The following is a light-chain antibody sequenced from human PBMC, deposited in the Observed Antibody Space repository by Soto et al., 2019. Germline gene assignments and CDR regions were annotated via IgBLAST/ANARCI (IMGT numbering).Light chain of an antibody. Sequence: EIVLTQSPATLSLSPGQRATLSCRANQSVHNYLAWYQQKPGQAPRLLIYDASNRATGIPARFSGSGSGTDFNLTISSLEPEDFAVYYCQQRRYGLTFGHVNKVYFK. CDR2: DAS. V-gene: IGKV3-11*01. CDR1: QSVHNY. J-gene: IGKJ3*01. CDR3: QQRRYGLT.